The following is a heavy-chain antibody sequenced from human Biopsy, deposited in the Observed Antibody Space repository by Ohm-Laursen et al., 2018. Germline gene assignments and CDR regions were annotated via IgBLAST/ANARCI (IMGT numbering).Heavy chain of an antibody. CDR3: ARATNSTDWPYYYFYGMDV. V-gene: IGHV4-59*01. CDR1: GGSISSDY. D-gene: IGHD2/OR15-2a*01. Sequence: SETLSLTCIVSGGSISSDYWSWVRQTPGKGLEWIGYIYYSGSTNYNPSLKSRVTISVDTSKNQFSLRLNSVTAADTAVYYCARATNSTDWPYYYFYGMDVWGQGTTVTVSS. CDR2: IYYSGST. J-gene: IGHJ6*02.